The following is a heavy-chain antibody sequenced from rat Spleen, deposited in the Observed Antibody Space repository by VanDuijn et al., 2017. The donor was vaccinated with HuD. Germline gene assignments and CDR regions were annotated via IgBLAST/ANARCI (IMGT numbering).Heavy chain of an antibody. CDR2: IWNTGGT. CDR3: AVAGYGY. D-gene: IGHD4-3*01. V-gene: IGHV2-41*01. CDR1: GFSLTSYN. Sequence: QVQLKESGPGLVQPSQTLSLTCTVAGFSLTSYNVHWVRQPPGKGLEWMGVIWNTGGTRYNSALKSRLSISKDTSKSQVFLKMNSLQTEDTATYYCAVAGYGYWGQGVMVTVSS. J-gene: IGHJ2*01.